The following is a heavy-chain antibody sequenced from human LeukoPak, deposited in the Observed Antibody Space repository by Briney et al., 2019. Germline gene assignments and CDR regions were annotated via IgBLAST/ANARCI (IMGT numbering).Heavy chain of an antibody. CDR2: IKAKAHGGTI. Sequence: GGSLRLSCGASGFTFSGYSMNWVRQAPGKGLEWVGRIKAKAHGGTIEYAAPVKGRFTISRDDSKNTLYLQMNSLKTEDTAVYYCTTDGVGVEGATYDNWGQGTLVSVSS. CDR1: GFTFSGYS. CDR3: TTDGVGVEGATYDN. D-gene: IGHD1-26*01. J-gene: IGHJ4*02. V-gene: IGHV3-15*01.